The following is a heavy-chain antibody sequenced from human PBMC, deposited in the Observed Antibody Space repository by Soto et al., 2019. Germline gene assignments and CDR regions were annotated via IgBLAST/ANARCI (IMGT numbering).Heavy chain of an antibody. CDR3: AKSQGSGELQTFDY. V-gene: IGHV3-23*01. CDR1: GFTFSSYA. D-gene: IGHD1-26*01. Sequence: GGSLRLSCAASGFTFSSYAMTWVRQAPGRGLEWVSGITGSSGSTYYADSVKGRFTISRDISKNTLYLQMNSLRAEDTAVYYCAKSQGSGELQTFDYWGQGNLVTVSS. CDR2: ITGSSGST. J-gene: IGHJ4*02.